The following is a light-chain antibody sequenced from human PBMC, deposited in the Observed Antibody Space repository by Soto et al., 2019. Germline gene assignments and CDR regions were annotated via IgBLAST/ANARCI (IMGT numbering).Light chain of an antibody. Sequence: QSALTQPPSVSAAPGQKVTISCSGSTSNIGYNYVSWYQQLPGTAPKLLIYENNKRPSGIPDRFSGSKSGTSATLGITGLQTGDEADYYCGTWDSSLSAGEVFGTGTKVTVL. CDR2: ENN. CDR3: GTWDSSLSAGEV. J-gene: IGLJ1*01. CDR1: TSNIGYNY. V-gene: IGLV1-51*02.